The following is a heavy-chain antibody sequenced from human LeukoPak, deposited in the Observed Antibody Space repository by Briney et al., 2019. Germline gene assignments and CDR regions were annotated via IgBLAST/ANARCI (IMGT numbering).Heavy chain of an antibody. D-gene: IGHD3-10*01. J-gene: IGHJ4*02. CDR3: ARDGSGSPDY. V-gene: IGHV3-48*04. Sequence: PGGSLRLSCAASGFTFSSYSMNWVRQAPGKGLEWVSYISSSSSTIYYADSVKGRFAISRDNAKNSLYLQMNSLRAEDTAVYYCARDGSGSPDYWGQGTQVAVSS. CDR1: GFTFSSYS. CDR2: ISSSSSTI.